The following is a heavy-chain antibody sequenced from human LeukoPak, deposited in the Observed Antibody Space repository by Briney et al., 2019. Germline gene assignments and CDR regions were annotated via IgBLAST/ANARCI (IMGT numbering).Heavy chain of an antibody. CDR2: ISGSGVST. V-gene: IGHV3-23*01. CDR1: GLTFSNYA. CDR3: AKNEEGYYYYGMDV. Sequence: GGSLRLSCAASGLTFSNYAMSWVRQAPGKGLEWVSAISGSGVSTYYADSVKGRFTISRDNSKNTLYLQMNSLRAEDTAVYYCAKNEEGYYYYGMDVWGQGTTVTVSS. D-gene: IGHD1-1*01. J-gene: IGHJ6*02.